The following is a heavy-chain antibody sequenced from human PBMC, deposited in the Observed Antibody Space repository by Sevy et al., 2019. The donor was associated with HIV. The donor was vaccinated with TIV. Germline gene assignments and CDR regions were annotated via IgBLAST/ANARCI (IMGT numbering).Heavy chain of an antibody. D-gene: IGHD3-22*01. V-gene: IGHV4-30-4*01. J-gene: IGHJ4*02. CDR2: NYYSGRT. CDR3: ARGHDSSGYYLDY. CDR1: GGSISSGDYY. Sequence: SETLSLTCTVSGGSISSGDYYWSWMRQPPGKGLEWIGYNYYSGRTYYNPSLKSRVTISVDTSKNQFSLKLNSVTAADTAVYYCARGHDSSGYYLDYWGQGTLVTVSS.